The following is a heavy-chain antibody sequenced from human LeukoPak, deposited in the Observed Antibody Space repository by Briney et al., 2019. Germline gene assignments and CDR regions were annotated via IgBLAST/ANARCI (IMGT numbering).Heavy chain of an antibody. Sequence: SVKASCKASGYTFTGYYIHWVRQAPGQGLEWMGWINPNSGDTNYAQKFQGRVTLTRDTSISTACMELSRLSSDDTAVYYCARGDCSGGSCSVYSLALDYWGQGTLVTVSS. CDR1: GYTFTGYY. J-gene: IGHJ4*02. CDR2: INPNSGDT. D-gene: IGHD2-15*01. CDR3: ARGDCSGGSCSVYSLALDY. V-gene: IGHV1-2*02.